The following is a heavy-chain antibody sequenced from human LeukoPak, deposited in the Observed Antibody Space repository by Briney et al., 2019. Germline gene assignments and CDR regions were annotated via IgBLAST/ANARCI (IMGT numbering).Heavy chain of an antibody. V-gene: IGHV4-4*07. CDR3: SGVAIFGSGRYYWFDP. Sequence: SETLSLTCTVSGCSISGHYWSWIRQPAGKRLEWIWRIYMAGGTNYNPSLKNRVTMSVSMSKNQFSLMLSSMTAADNAVYFCSGVAIFGSGRYYWFDPWGQGTLVTVSS. CDR1: GCSISGHY. CDR2: IYMAGGT. D-gene: IGHD3-10*01. J-gene: IGHJ5*02.